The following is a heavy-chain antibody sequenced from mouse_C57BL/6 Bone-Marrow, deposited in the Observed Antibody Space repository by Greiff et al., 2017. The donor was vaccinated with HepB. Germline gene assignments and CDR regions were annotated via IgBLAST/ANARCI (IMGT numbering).Heavy chain of an antibody. CDR2: ISYDGSN. D-gene: IGHD1-1*01. CDR3: AREEGYYGSSYGYFDV. J-gene: IGHJ1*03. CDR1: GYSITSGYY. Sequence: EVQLQQSGPGLVKPSQSLSLTCSVTGYSITSGYYWNWIRQFPGNKLEWMGYISYDGSNNYNPSLKNRISITRDTSKNQFFLKLNSVTTEDTATYYCAREEGYYGSSYGYFDVWGTGTTVTVSS. V-gene: IGHV3-6*01.